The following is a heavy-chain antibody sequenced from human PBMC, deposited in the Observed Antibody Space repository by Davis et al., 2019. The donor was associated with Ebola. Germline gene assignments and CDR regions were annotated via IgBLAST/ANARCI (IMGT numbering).Heavy chain of an antibody. CDR3: ATDESGGFEY. CDR2: IIPILGIT. D-gene: IGHD1-26*01. Sequence: AASVKVSCKASGGTLSSYAISWVRQAPGQGLQWMGGIIPILGITNFAQKFQGRVTITADESTSTAYMELSSLRSEDTAVYYCATDESGGFEYWGQGTLVTVSS. CDR1: GGTLSSYA. J-gene: IGHJ4*02. V-gene: IGHV1-69*13.